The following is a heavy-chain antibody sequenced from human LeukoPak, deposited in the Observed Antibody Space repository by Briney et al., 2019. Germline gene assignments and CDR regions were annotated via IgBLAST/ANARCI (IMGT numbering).Heavy chain of an antibody. D-gene: IGHD3-22*01. CDR2: IYYSGST. CDR3: ARHGGYDSSGYYQYYYYGMDV. Sequence: SETLSLTCTVSGRPISSYYWSWSRQPPGKGLEWIGYIYYSGSTNYNPSRKSRVTIAVDTSKNQFAPKLSSVTAADTAVYYCARHGGYDSSGYYQYYYYGMDVWGQGTTVTVSS. J-gene: IGHJ6*02. CDR1: GRPISSYY. V-gene: IGHV4-59*08.